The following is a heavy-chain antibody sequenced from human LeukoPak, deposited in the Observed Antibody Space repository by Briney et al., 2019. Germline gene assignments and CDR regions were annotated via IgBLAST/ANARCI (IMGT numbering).Heavy chain of an antibody. CDR2: IMQGGSEK. D-gene: IGHD3-22*01. CDR1: GFTFSNYW. V-gene: IGHV3-7*01. CDR3: ARGSHYDTSDYVNWYFDL. J-gene: IGHJ2*01. Sequence: GGSLRLSCAASGFTFSNYWMTWVRQAPGKGLEWVASIMQGGSEKYYVDSVKGRFTISRDNALNSLYLQMNSLRAEDAAVYYCARGSHYDTSDYVNWYFDLWGRGTLVTVSS.